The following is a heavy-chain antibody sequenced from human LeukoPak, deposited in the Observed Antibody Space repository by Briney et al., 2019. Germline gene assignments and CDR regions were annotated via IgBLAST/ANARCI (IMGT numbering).Heavy chain of an antibody. J-gene: IGHJ4*02. Sequence: VASVTVSCKASVYTFTSYGISWVRQAPGQGLDWMGWISAYNGNTNYSQKLQGRATITPHTPTSTAYMELRSLRSDDPAVYYCARDQLLWFGELSAYWGQGTLVTVSS. D-gene: IGHD3-10*01. CDR2: ISAYNGNT. V-gene: IGHV1-18*01. CDR3: ARDQLLWFGELSAY. CDR1: VYTFTSYG.